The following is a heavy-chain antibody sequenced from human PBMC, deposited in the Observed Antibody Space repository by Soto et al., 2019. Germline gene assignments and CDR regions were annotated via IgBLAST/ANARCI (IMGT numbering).Heavy chain of an antibody. V-gene: IGHV3-74*01. D-gene: IGHD3-3*01. CDR1: GFTFSSYW. CDR3: ARTPAPAYDFWSGYYYYYYGMDV. J-gene: IGHJ6*02. CDR2: INSDGSST. Sequence: PGGSLRLSCAASGFTFSSYWMHWVRQAPGKGLVWVSRINSDGSSTSYADSVKGRFTISRDNANNTLYLQMNSLRAEDTAVYYCARTPAPAYDFWSGYYYYYYGMDVWGQGTTVTVSS.